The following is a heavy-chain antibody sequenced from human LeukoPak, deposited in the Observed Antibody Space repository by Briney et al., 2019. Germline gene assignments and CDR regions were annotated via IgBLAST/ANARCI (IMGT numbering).Heavy chain of an antibody. CDR3: AREYSTGFDP. Sequence: GGSLRLSCAASGFTFSRYWMHWVRQGPGKGLVWVSRINSDGISTSYADSVKGRFTISRDNAKNTLYLQMNSLRAEDTAVYYCAREYSTGFDPWGQGTLVTVSS. J-gene: IGHJ5*02. D-gene: IGHD2-15*01. V-gene: IGHV3-74*01. CDR2: INSDGIST. CDR1: GFTFSRYW.